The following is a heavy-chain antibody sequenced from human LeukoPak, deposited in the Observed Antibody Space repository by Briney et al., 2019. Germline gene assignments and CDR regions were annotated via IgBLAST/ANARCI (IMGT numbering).Heavy chain of an antibody. CDR3: ARDHCSSTSCYESDYYYYMDV. CDR1: GGSISSGGYS. V-gene: IGHV4-61*02. CDR2: IYTSGST. J-gene: IGHJ6*03. Sequence: SETLSLTCAVSGGSISSGGYSWSWIRQPAGKGLEWIVRIYTSGSTNYNPSLKSRVTMSVDTSKNQFSLKLSSVTAADTAVYYCARDHCSSTSCYESDYYYYMDVWGKGTTVTVSS. D-gene: IGHD2-2*01.